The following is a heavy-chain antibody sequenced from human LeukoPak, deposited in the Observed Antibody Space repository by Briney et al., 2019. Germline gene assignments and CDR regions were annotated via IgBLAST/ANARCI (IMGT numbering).Heavy chain of an antibody. D-gene: IGHD3-22*01. V-gene: IGHV1-8*01. CDR1: GYTFTSYD. Sequence: GASVKVSCKASGYTFTSYDINWVRQATGQALEGMGWMNPNSGNTGYAQKFQGRVTMTRNTSINTAYMEVSSLRSEDTAVYYCARRVASSGTPLGYWGQGTLVTVSS. CDR2: MNPNSGNT. J-gene: IGHJ4*02. CDR3: ARRVASSGTPLGY.